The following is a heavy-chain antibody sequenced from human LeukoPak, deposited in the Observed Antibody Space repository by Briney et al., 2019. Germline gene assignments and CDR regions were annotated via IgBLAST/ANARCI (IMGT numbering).Heavy chain of an antibody. Sequence: GGSLRLSCAASGFTFSDYYMSWIRQAPGKGLEWVSYISSSSSYTNYADSVKGRFTISRDNAKNSLYLQMNSLRAEDTAVYYCARDRRLELLHAFDIWGQGTMVTVSS. J-gene: IGHJ3*02. V-gene: IGHV3-11*05. CDR1: GFTFSDYY. CDR3: ARDRRLELLHAFDI. D-gene: IGHD1-7*01. CDR2: ISSSSSYT.